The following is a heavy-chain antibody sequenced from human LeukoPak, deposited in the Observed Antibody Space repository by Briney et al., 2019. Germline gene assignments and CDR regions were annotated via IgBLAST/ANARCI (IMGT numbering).Heavy chain of an antibody. J-gene: IGHJ4*02. CDR2: IYYTGTT. CDR1: GGSISSSSYH. Sequence: PSETLSLTCTVSGGSISSSSYHWGWIRQPPGKGLEWIGSIYYTGTTYYNPSLKSRVTISVDTSKNQFSLKVSSVTAADTAVYYCAPTYSYNSGGYDYWRQGTQVTVSS. V-gene: IGHV4-39*01. D-gene: IGHD5-18*01. CDR3: APTYSYNSGGYDY.